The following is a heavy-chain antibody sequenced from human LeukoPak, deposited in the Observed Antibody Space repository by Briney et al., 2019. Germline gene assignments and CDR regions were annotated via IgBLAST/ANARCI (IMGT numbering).Heavy chain of an antibody. CDR2: IIPILGIA. J-gene: IGHJ4*02. CDR3: ARDGPYVDTAIPDY. V-gene: IGHV1-69*04. CDR1: GGTFRSYA. Sequence: SVKVSCKASGGTFRSYAISWVRQAPGQGLEWMGRIIPILGIANYAQKFQGRVTITADKSTSTAYMELSSLRSEDTAVYYCARDGPYVDTAIPDYWGQGTLVTVSS. D-gene: IGHD5-18*01.